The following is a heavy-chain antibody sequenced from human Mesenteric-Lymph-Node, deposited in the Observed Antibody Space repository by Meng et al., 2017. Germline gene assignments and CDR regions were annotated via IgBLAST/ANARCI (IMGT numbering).Heavy chain of an antibody. D-gene: IGHD3-10*01. V-gene: IGHV3-23*01. J-gene: IGHJ4*02. CDR3: ARLGGKGWDF. CDR1: GFTFSSYA. CDR2: ISGSGGST. Sequence: GESLKISCAASGFTFSSYAMSWVRQAPGKGLEWGSAISGSGGSTYYADSVKGRFTISRDNSKNTLYLQMNSLRAEDTAVYYCARLGGKGWDFWGQGTLVTVSS.